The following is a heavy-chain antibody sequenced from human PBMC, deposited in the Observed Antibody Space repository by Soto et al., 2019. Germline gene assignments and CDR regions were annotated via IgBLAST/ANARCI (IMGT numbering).Heavy chain of an antibody. V-gene: IGHV4-4*02. CDR3: ARDPNPAGFVVVTAWHDAFDI. CDR1: GGSISSSNW. D-gene: IGHD2-21*02. J-gene: IGHJ3*02. Sequence: QVQLQESGPGLVKPSGTLSLTCAVSGGSISSSNWWSWVRQPPGKGLEWIGEIYHSGSTNYNPSLKSRVTISVDKSKNQFSLKLSSVTAADTAVYYCARDPNPAGFVVVTAWHDAFDIWGQGTMVTVSS. CDR2: IYHSGST.